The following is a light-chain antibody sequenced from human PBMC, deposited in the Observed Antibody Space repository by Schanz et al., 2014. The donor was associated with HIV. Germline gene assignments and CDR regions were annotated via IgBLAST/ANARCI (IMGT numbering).Light chain of an antibody. CDR3: SSHAGRNSFVV. CDR2: AVN. Sequence: QSALTQPPSASGSPGQSVAISCTGASSDIGVSWYQQYPGNAPRLIIYAVNRRPSGVSDRFSGSKSGTTASLTISGLRAEDEADYYCSSHAGRNSFVVFGGGTKLTVL. CDR1: SSDIG. J-gene: IGLJ2*01. V-gene: IGLV2-8*01.